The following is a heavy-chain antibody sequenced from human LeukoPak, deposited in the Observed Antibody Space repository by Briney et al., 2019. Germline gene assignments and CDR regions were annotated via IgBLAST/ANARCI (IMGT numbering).Heavy chain of an antibody. CDR2: IIPIFGTA. CDR3: ARDRAQYCSSTSCYGD. D-gene: IGHD2-2*01. CDR1: GGTFSSYA. Sequence: ASVTVSCKASGGTFSSYAISWVRQAPGQGLEWMGGIIPIFGTANYAQKFQGRVTITTDESTSTAYMELSSLRSEDTAVYYCARDRAQYCSSTSCYGDWGQGTLVTVSS. V-gene: IGHV1-69*05. J-gene: IGHJ4*02.